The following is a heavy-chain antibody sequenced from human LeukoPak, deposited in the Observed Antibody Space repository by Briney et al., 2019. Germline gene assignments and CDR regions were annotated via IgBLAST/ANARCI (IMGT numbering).Heavy chain of an antibody. CDR2: IYHSGST. V-gene: IGHV4-30-2*01. CDR1: GGSISSGGYS. Sequence: PSETLSLTCAVSGGSISSGGYSWSWIRQPPGKGLEWIGYIYHSGSTYYNPSLKSRVTISVDTSKNQFSLKLSSVTAADTAVYYCARDSQSYYTRWFDPWGQGTLVTVSS. D-gene: IGHD3-3*01. J-gene: IGHJ5*02. CDR3: ARDSQSYYTRWFDP.